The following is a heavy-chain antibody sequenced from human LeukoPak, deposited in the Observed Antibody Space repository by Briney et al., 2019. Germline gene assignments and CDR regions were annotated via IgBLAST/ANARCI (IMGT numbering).Heavy chain of an antibody. CDR3: ARDHLHYGSTPYNWFDP. V-gene: IGHV4-59*01. D-gene: IGHD3-10*01. Sequence: SETLSLTCTVSGDSISFNYWNWIRQPPGKGLEWIGYIYYSGSTNHNPSLKSRVTISVDTSKNQFSLKLSSVTAADTAVYYCARDHLHYGSTPYNWFDPWGQGTLVTVSS. J-gene: IGHJ5*02. CDR2: IYYSGST. CDR1: GDSISFNY.